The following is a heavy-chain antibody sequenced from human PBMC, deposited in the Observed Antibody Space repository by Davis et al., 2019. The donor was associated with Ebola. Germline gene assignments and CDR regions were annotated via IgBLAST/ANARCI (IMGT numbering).Heavy chain of an antibody. CDR2: ISGSGGST. Sequence: GESLKISCAASGFTFSGYAMSWVRQAPGKGLEWVSAISGSGGSTYYADSVKGRFTISRDNSKNTLYLQMNSLRAEDTAVYYCANMFGSGWYIGYFDYWGQGTLVTVSS. V-gene: IGHV3-23*01. J-gene: IGHJ4*02. CDR3: ANMFGSGWYIGYFDY. CDR1: GFTFSGYA. D-gene: IGHD6-19*01.